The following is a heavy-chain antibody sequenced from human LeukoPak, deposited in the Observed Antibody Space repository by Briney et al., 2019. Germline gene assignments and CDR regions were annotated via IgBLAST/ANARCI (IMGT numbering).Heavy chain of an antibody. V-gene: IGHV4-59*01. J-gene: IGHJ4*02. D-gene: IGHD3/OR15-3a*01. CDR1: GGSNSSYY. Sequence: PSGTLSLTCTVSGGSNSSYYWSWMRQPPGKGLEGIGYIYYSGSTNYNPSLKSRVTISVDTSKNQFSLKLSSVTAADTAVYYCARSTYDFALDYWGQGTLVTVSS. CDR3: ARSTYDFALDY. CDR2: IYYSGST.